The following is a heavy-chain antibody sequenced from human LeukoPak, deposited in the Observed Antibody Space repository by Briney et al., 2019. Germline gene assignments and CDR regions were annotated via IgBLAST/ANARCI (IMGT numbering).Heavy chain of an antibody. V-gene: IGHV3-48*01. CDR3: ARLGYRSGGSCYYYYMDV. J-gene: IGHJ6*03. CDR2: ITSSSSTM. CDR1: GFIFSDYS. D-gene: IGHD2-15*01. Sequence: PGGSLRLSCAASGFIFSDYSMNWVRQAPGKGLEWVSYITSSSSTMYYADSVKGRFTISRDNARNSLFLQMNSLRAEDTAVYFCARLGYRSGGSCYYYYMDVWGKGTTVTVSS.